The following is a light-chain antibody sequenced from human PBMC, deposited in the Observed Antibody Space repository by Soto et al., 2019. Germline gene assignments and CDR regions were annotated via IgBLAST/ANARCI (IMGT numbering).Light chain of an antibody. V-gene: IGKV1-5*03. CDR2: KAS. Sequence: DLQMTQSPSTLSASVGDRVTITCRASQSISSWLAWYQQKPGKAPKLLIYKASSLESGVPSRFSGSGSGTEFTLTISSLQPDDFATYHCQQYNSYPWTFGQGTKV. CDR1: QSISSW. J-gene: IGKJ1*01. CDR3: QQYNSYPWT.